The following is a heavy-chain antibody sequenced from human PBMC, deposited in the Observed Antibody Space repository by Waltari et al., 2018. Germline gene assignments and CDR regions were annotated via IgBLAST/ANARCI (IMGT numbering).Heavy chain of an antibody. V-gene: IGHV5-51*03. Sequence: EVQLVQSGAEVKKPGESLKISCKGSGYSFTSYWIGWVRQMPGKGLVWSGIIYPGDADTRYSPSFQGQVTISADKSISTAYLQGSSLKASDTAMYYCARVGPNYYYYYYMDVWGKGTTVTVSS. CDR3: ARVGPNYYYYYYMDV. J-gene: IGHJ6*03. CDR1: GYSFTSYW. CDR2: IYPGDADT.